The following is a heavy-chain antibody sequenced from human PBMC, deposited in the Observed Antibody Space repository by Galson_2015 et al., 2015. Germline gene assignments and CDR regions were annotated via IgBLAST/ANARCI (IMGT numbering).Heavy chain of an antibody. Sequence: PALVKPSQTLTLPWTFSGVSLRTGGMCVSWIRQPPGKALEWLALLGWYDDKYYSTSLKTKLTISKDTSKNQAVLTMTNMDPVDTATYYCARSLGYCSGGSCYGFRGSYYEPYYFDYWGQGTLVTVSS. V-gene: IGHV2-70*01. CDR2: LGWYDDK. D-gene: IGHD2-15*01. CDR3: ARSLGYCSGGSCYGFRGSYYEPYYFDY. CDR1: GVSLRTGGMC. J-gene: IGHJ4*02.